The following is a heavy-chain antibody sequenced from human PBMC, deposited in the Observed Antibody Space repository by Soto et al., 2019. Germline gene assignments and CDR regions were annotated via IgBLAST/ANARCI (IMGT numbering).Heavy chain of an antibody. CDR3: TRSDMVFRDFDY. Sequence: EVQLVESGGGLVKPGGSLRLSFAASGFTFSSYSMNWVRQAPGKGLEWVSSISSSSSYIYYADSVKGRFTISRDNAKNSLYLQMNRLRAEDTAVYYCTRSDMVFRDFDYWGQGTLVTVSS. CDR1: GFTFSSYS. V-gene: IGHV3-21*01. D-gene: IGHD5-18*01. J-gene: IGHJ4*02. CDR2: ISSSSSYI.